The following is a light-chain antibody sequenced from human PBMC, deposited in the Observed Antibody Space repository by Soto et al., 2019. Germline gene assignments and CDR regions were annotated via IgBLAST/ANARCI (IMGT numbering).Light chain of an antibody. Sequence: ESVLTQSPATLSLSPGERATLSCRASQSVSSYLAWYQQKPGQAPRLLIYDASNRATGIPARFSGSGSGTEFTLTTSSLEPEYFAVYYFQQRSNWPPWTFGQGTKVEIK. V-gene: IGKV3-11*01. CDR2: DAS. CDR3: QQRSNWPPWT. J-gene: IGKJ1*01. CDR1: QSVSSY.